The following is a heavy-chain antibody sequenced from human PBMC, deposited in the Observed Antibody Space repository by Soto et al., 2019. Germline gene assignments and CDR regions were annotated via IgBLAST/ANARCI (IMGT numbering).Heavy chain of an antibody. CDR2: ISSSGSTI. CDR1: GFTFSDYY. J-gene: IGHJ6*03. D-gene: IGHD3-16*02. CDR3: ARGTYYDYIWGSYRLYYYMDV. Sequence: QVQLVESGGGLVKPGGSLRLSCAASGFTFSDYYMSWIRQAPGKGLEWVSYISSSGSTIYYADSVKGRFTISRDNAKNSLYLQMNSLRAEDTAVYYCARGTYYDYIWGSYRLYYYMDVWCKGTTVTVSS. V-gene: IGHV3-11*01.